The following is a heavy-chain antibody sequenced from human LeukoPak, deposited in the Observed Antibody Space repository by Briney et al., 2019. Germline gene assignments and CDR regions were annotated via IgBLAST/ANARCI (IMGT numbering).Heavy chain of an antibody. CDR3: ARHRFGHLFDY. V-gene: IGHV4-59*01. Sequence: SETLSLTCTVSGDSISGYYWSWIRQPPGKGLEWIGYVYHTGHTHYSPSLKCRVTVSLDTSRNQVSLKLSSVTAADTAVYYCARHRFGHLFDYWGQGTLVIVSS. J-gene: IGHJ4*02. CDR1: GDSISGYY. D-gene: IGHD3-16*01. CDR2: VYHTGHT.